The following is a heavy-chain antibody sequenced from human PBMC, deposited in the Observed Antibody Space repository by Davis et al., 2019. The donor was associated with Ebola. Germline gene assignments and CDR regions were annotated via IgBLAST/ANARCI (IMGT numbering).Heavy chain of an antibody. Sequence: PGGSLRLSCAASGFTFSDYGMSWVRQAPGKGLEWVSAIGGTGSSTYYADSVKGRFTISRDNSKNTLYLQMNSLRAEDTAVYYCAKPERIAVAGTRFCLDYWGQGTLVTVSS. J-gene: IGHJ4*02. D-gene: IGHD6-19*01. CDR1: GFTFSDYG. V-gene: IGHV3-23*01. CDR3: AKPERIAVAGTRFCLDY. CDR2: IGGTGSST.